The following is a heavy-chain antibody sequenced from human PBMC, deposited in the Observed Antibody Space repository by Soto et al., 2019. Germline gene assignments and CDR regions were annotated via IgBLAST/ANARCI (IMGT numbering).Heavy chain of an antibody. CDR2: INPNSGGT. CDR3: VRGGIVVVPAAIPAFDI. CDR1: GYTFTGYY. D-gene: IGHD2-2*01. V-gene: IGHV1-2*04. Sequence: QVQLVQSGAEVKKPGASVKVSCKASGYTFTGYYMHWVRQAPGQGLEWMGWINPNSGGTNYAQKFQGWVTMTRDTSISTAYMELSRLRSDDTAVYYCVRGGIVVVPAAIPAFDIWGQGTMVTVSS. J-gene: IGHJ3*02.